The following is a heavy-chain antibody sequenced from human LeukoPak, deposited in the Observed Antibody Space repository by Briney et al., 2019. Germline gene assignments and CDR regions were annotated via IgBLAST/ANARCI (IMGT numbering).Heavy chain of an antibody. CDR3: ARGRLVVVGAIDY. V-gene: IGHV3-30*04. D-gene: IGHD3-22*01. CDR2: ISYDGSNK. J-gene: IGHJ4*02. CDR1: GFTFSSYA. Sequence: PGRSLRLSCAASGFTFSSYAMHWVRQAPGKGLEWVAVISYDGSNKYYADSVKGRFTISRDNSKNTLYLQMNSLRAEDTAVYYCARGRLVVVGAIDYWGQGTLVTVSS.